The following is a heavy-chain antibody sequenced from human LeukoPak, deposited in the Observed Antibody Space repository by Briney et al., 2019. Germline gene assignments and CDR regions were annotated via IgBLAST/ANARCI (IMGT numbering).Heavy chain of an antibody. D-gene: IGHD4-17*01. V-gene: IGHV1-69*13. CDR2: IIPIFGTA. J-gene: IGHJ4*02. CDR1: GGTFSSYA. Sequence: SVKVSCKASGGTFSSYAISWVRQAPGQGLEWMGGIIPIFGTANYAQKFQGRVTITADESASTAYMELSSLRSEDTAVYYCARGVVKFYGDCPHFDYWGQGTLVTVSS. CDR3: ARGVVKFYGDCPHFDY.